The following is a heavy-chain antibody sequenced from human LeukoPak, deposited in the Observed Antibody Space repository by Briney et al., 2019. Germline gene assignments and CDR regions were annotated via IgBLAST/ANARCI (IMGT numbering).Heavy chain of an antibody. J-gene: IGHJ4*02. Sequence: KPSETLSLTCTVSGGPISSYYWSWIRQPPGEGLEWIGYIYTGGSTKYNPSLKSRVTISEDTSKNQFSLKLTSVTAADTAVYYCARLNYAHFDYWGQGTLVTVSS. CDR2: IYTGGST. CDR3: ARLNYAHFDY. V-gene: IGHV4-4*09. D-gene: IGHD3-16*01. CDR1: GGPISSYY.